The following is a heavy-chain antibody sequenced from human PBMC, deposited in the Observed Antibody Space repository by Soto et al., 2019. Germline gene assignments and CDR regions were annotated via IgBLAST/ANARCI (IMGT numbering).Heavy chain of an antibody. Sequence: GGSLRLSCAASGFTFSSYSMNWVRQAPGKGLEWVSSISSSSSYIYYADSVKGRFTISRDNAKNSLYLQMNSLRAEDTAVYYCAGEGIYIPRSGSYYYYGMDVWGQGTTVPVSS. CDR1: GFTFSSYS. V-gene: IGHV3-21*01. J-gene: IGHJ6*02. D-gene: IGHD3-10*01. CDR3: AGEGIYIPRSGSYYYYGMDV. CDR2: ISSSSSYI.